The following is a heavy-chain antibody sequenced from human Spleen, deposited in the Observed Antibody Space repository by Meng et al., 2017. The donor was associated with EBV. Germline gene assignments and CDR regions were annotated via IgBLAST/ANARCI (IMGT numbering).Heavy chain of an antibody. CDR1: GFTFSNYA. V-gene: IGHV3-23*01. Sequence: EVQLLESGGGLVQPGGSLMLSCAASGFTFSNYAMTWVRQAPGKGLEWVSAISGSGGNTYYADSVKGRFTISRDNSKNTLYLQMNSLRTEDTAVYYCAKGGGTDYYWYFDIWGRGTLVTVSS. CDR3: AKGGGTDYYWYFDI. CDR2: ISGSGGNT. J-gene: IGHJ2*01. D-gene: IGHD4/OR15-4a*01.